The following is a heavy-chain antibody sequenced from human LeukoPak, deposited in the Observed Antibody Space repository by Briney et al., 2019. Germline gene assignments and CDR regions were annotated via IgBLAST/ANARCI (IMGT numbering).Heavy chain of an antibody. D-gene: IGHD2-2*01. CDR1: GDSILTRTYY. J-gene: IGHJ5*02. V-gene: IGHV4-39*01. Sequence: SETLSLTCTVSGDSILTRTYYWGWIRQPPGKGLGWIGSIYYSGTTHYNPSLKGRVTISVDTSENQFSLELHSVTAADTAVYYCARGRYRYCSSTSCLNWFDPWGQGTLVTVSS. CDR2: IYYSGTT. CDR3: ARGRYRYCSSTSCLNWFDP.